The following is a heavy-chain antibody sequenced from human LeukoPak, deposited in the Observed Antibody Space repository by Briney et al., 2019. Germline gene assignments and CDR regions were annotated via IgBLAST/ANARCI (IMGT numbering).Heavy chain of an antibody. CDR1: GGTFSSYA. CDR2: IIPIFGTA. D-gene: IGHD3-22*01. J-gene: IGHJ4*02. V-gene: IGHV1-69*05. Sequence: SVKVSCKASGGTFSSYAISWVRQAPGQGLEWMGRIIPIFGTANYAQKLQGRVTITTDESTSTAYMELSSLRSEDTALYYCASDYDSSGCYYPKFDYWGQGTLVTVSS. CDR3: ASDYDSSGCYYPKFDY.